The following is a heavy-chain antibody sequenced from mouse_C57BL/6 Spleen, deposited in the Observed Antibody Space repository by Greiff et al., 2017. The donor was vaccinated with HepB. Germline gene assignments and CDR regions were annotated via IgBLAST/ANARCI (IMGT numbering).Heavy chain of an antibody. D-gene: IGHD1-1*01. CDR1: GYSFTGYY. Sequence: DVQLQESGPELVKPGASVKISCKASGYSFTGYYMNWVKQSPEKSLEWIGEINPSTGGTTYNQKFKAKATLTVDKSSSTAYMQLKSLTSEDSAVYYCARGGYYGSSHYFDYWGQGTTLTVSS. CDR3: ARGGYYGSSHYFDY. J-gene: IGHJ2*01. CDR2: INPSTGGT. V-gene: IGHV1-42*01.